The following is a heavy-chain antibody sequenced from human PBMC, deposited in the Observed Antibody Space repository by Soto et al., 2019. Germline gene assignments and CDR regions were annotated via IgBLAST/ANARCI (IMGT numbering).Heavy chain of an antibody. D-gene: IGHD6-6*01. CDR1: GGSISSYY. V-gene: IGHV4-59*01. J-gene: IGHJ6*02. CDR2: IYYSGST. CDR3: ARGGMVAARVYYGMDV. Sequence: SETLSLTCTVSGGSISSYYWSWIRQPPGKGLEWIGYIYYSGSTNYNPSLKSRVTISVDTSKNQFSLKLSSVTAADTAVYYCARGGMVAARVYYGMDVWGQGTTVTVSS.